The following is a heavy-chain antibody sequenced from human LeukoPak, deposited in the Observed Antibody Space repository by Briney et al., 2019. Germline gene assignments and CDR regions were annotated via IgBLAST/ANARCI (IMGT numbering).Heavy chain of an antibody. CDR1: GASISGSGYY. Sequence: SETLSLTCAVSGASISGSGYYWGWIRQPPGMELQWIGNIYHTGSTYYNASLQSRVTISIDTSKNRFSLRLNSVTAADTAMYYCAKSDGYGLIDYWGQGTLVTVSS. CDR3: AKSDGYGLIDY. V-gene: IGHV4-39*01. D-gene: IGHD2-21*02. CDR2: IYHTGST. J-gene: IGHJ4*02.